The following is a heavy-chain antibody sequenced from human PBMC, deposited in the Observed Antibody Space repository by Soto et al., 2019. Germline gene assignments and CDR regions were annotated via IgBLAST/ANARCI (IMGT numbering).Heavy chain of an antibody. J-gene: IGHJ5*02. CDR1: GDSVSSYSAA. D-gene: IGHD3-10*01. CDR2: TYCRSRFFS. CDR3: VRDRYSSSGWFDP. V-gene: IGHV6-1*01. Sequence: SQTLSLTCALSGDSVSSYSAAWNWIRQPPSGGLEWLGRTYCRSRFFSDYAESVKSRIIINPDTSKNQFSLQLKSVTPEDTAVYYCVRDRYSSSGWFDPWGQGTLVTVSS.